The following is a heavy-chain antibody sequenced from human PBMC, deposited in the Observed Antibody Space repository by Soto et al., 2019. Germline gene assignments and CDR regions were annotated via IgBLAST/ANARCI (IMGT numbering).Heavy chain of an antibody. D-gene: IGHD5-12*01. CDR3: ARDEMATMSFDY. CDR1: GGSISSGGYY. Sequence: QVQLQESGPGLVKPSQTLSLTCTVSGGSISSGGYYWSWIRQHPGKGVEWIGYIYYSGSTYYNPSLKSRVTIPVDTSKNQFPLKRSSVTAADTAVYYCARDEMATMSFDYWGQGTLVTVSS. V-gene: IGHV4-31*03. CDR2: IYYSGST. J-gene: IGHJ4*02.